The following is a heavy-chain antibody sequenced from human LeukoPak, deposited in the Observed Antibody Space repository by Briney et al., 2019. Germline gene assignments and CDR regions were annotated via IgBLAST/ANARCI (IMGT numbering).Heavy chain of an antibody. CDR2: IWYDGSNK. Sequence: GGSLRLSCAASGFTFSSYGMHWVRQAPGKGLEWVAVIWYDGSNKYYADSVKGRFTISRDNSKNTLYLQMNSLRAEDTAVYYCAKVGSSGWFPFWYWGQGTLVTVSS. J-gene: IGHJ4*02. D-gene: IGHD6-19*01. V-gene: IGHV3-33*06. CDR3: AKVGSSGWFPFWY. CDR1: GFTFSSYG.